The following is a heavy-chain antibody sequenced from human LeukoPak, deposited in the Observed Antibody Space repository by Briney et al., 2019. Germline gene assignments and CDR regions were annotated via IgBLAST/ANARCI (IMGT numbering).Heavy chain of an antibody. CDR3: APQVATTLKPLDY. Sequence: GASVTVSCKASGGTFSSYAISWVRQAPGQGLEWMGRIIPILGIANYAQKFQGRVTITADKSTSTAYMELSSLRSEDTAVYYCAPQVATTLKPLDYWGQGTLVTVSS. D-gene: IGHD5-12*01. V-gene: IGHV1-69*04. J-gene: IGHJ4*02. CDR2: IIPILGIA. CDR1: GGTFSSYA.